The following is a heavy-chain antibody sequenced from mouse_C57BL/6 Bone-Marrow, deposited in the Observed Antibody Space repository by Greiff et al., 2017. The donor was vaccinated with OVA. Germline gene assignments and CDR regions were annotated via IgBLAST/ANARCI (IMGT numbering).Heavy chain of an antibody. V-gene: IGHV14-4*01. CDR3: TTGGFTTFCFDY. CDR2: IDPENGDT. Sequence: VQLQQSGAELVRPGASVKLSCTASGFNIKDDYMHWVKQRPEQGLEWIGWIDPENGDTEYASKFQGKATITADTSSNTAYLQLSSLTSEDTAVYYCTTGGFTTFCFDYWGQGTTLTVSS. J-gene: IGHJ2*01. CDR1: GFNIKDDY. D-gene: IGHD1-1*01.